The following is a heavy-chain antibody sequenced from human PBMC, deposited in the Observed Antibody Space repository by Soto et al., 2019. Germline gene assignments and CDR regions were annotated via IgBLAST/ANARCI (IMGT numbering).Heavy chain of an antibody. CDR3: TRADYYGSGSYYYP. Sequence: ELQLVESGGGLVKSGGSLRLSCAASGFTFSTYSMNWVRQAPGKGLEWVSSMSPNSDYIYYADSLKGRFTISRDNAKNSLYLQMNSLRVEDTAVYYFTRADYYGSGSYYYPWGQGTLVTVSS. V-gene: IGHV3-21*01. D-gene: IGHD3-10*01. CDR1: GFTFSTYS. J-gene: IGHJ5*02. CDR2: MSPNSDYI.